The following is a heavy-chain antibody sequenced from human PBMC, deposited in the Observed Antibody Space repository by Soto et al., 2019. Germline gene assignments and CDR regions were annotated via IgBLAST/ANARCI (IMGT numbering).Heavy chain of an antibody. V-gene: IGHV4-59*01. CDR1: GGSTSSYY. Sequence: PSETLSLTCTVSGGSTSSYYWSWIRQPPGKGLVWIGYIYYSGSTNYNPSLKSRVTISVDTSKNQFSLKLSSVTAADTAVYYCAREASTGQGRSDAFDIWGQGTMVTVSS. CDR3: AREASTGQGRSDAFDI. J-gene: IGHJ3*02. CDR2: IYYSGST.